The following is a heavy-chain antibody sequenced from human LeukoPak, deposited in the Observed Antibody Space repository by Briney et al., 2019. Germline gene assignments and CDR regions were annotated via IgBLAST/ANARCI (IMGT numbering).Heavy chain of an antibody. CDR1: GYTFSFYG. CDR2: ISAHNGDT. V-gene: IGHV1-18*04. D-gene: IGHD3-10*01. J-gene: IGHJ4*02. Sequence: ASVKVSCTASGYTFSFYGVSWVRQAPGQGLEWMGCISAHNGDTYSAQKFQGRVTMTTDISTSTAYMELRSLRSDDTAVYYCARDGSGTHYNVPLRRWGQGTLVTVSS. CDR3: ARDGSGTHYNVPLRR.